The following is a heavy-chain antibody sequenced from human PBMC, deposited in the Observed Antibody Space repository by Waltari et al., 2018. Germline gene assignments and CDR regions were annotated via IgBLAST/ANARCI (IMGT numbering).Heavy chain of an antibody. D-gene: IGHD1-26*01. V-gene: IGHV4-34*01. Sequence: QVQLHQWGAGLLKPSETLSLPCTVSGGPFTDSSWIWIRQSPDKGLEWIGEISHSGSTNYNPSLKSRVTMSVDTIKKQFSLKLTSVTAADTAVYFCARTWGYSPPLGWFDPWGRGTRVTVSS. CDR1: GGPFTDSS. CDR3: ARTWGYSPPLGWFDP. CDR2: ISHSGST. J-gene: IGHJ5*02.